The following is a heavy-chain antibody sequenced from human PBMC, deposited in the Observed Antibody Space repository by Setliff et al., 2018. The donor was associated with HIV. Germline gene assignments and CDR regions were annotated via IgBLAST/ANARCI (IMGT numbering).Heavy chain of an antibody. V-gene: IGHV4-61*02. CDR3: ARVSTDYVWGSFLSSGPYYFDF. J-gene: IGHJ4*02. CDR1: GDSITSGTYY. Sequence: SETLSLTCTVSGDSITSGTYYWSWIRQPAGVRLEWIGRISTSGTTNYNPSLKSLVTIAADTSKSQFSLKLTSVTDADTAAYFCARVSTDYVWGSFLSSGPYYFDFWGQGALVTVSS. D-gene: IGHD3-16*01. CDR2: ISTSGTT.